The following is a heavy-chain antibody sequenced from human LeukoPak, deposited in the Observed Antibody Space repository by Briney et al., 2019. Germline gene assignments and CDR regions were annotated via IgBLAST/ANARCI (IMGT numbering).Heavy chain of an antibody. CDR1: GFSVGNNY. D-gene: IGHD4-23*01. CDR2: IYTDGST. CDR3: TDAVAG. J-gene: IGHJ4*02. Sequence: GGSLRLSCAASGFSVGNNYVTWVRQPPGKGLEWVSVIYTDGSTYYADSVKGRFIISRDSSKNTLYLQMNSLRAEDTTVYYCTDAVAGWGQGTLVTVSS. V-gene: IGHV3-53*05.